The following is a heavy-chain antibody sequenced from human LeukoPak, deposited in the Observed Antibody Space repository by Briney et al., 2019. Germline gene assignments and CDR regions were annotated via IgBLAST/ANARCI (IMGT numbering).Heavy chain of an antibody. J-gene: IGHJ4*02. D-gene: IGHD6-19*01. CDR2: VSGNGATA. CDR3: ANRGSMAVASYYFDY. CDR1: GFTFSSYA. Sequence: GESLKISCAASGFTFSSYAMTWVRQAPGKGLEWVSTVSGNGATAYYADSVNGRFTISRDNSKNTLYLQMNSLRAEDTAIYYCANRGSMAVASYYFDYWGQGTLVTVSS. V-gene: IGHV3-23*01.